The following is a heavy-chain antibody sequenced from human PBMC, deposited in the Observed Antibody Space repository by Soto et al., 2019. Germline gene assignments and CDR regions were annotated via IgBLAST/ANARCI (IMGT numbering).Heavy chain of an antibody. CDR2: IYYSGST. J-gene: IGHJ4*02. V-gene: IGHV4-39*01. D-gene: IGHD3-10*01. CDR3: ARRTLWFGEYFDY. Sequence: SETLSLTCTVSGGSISSSSYYWGWTRQPPGKGLEWIGSIYYSGSTYYNPSLKSRVTISVDTSKNQFSLKLSSVTAADTAVYYCARRTLWFGEYFDYWGQGTLVTVSS. CDR1: GGSISSSSYY.